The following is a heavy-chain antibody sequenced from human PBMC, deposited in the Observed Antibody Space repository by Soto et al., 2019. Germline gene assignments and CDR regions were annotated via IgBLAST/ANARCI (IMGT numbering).Heavy chain of an antibody. Sequence: GGSLRLSCAASGFTFSSYGMHWVRQAPGKGLEWVAVIWYDGSNKYYADSVKGRFTISRDNSKNTLYLQMDSLRAEDTAVYYCAKGPSFNYDFWGGYYTTPDYWGQGTLVTVSS. D-gene: IGHD3-3*01. CDR2: IWYDGSNK. CDR3: AKGPSFNYDFWGGYYTTPDY. CDR1: GFTFSSYG. J-gene: IGHJ4*02. V-gene: IGHV3-33*03.